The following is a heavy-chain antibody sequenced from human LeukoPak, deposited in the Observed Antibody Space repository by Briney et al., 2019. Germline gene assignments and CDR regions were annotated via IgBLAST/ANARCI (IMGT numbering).Heavy chain of an antibody. CDR2: IRSKANSYAT. V-gene: IGHV3-73*01. J-gene: IGHJ4*02. CDR3: TRRSSRGRCGGDCYSDY. Sequence: GGSLRLSCAASGFTFSGSAMHWVRQASGKGLEWVGRIRSKANSYATAYAASVKGRFTISRDDSKNTAYLQMNSLKTEDTAVYYYTRRSSRGRCGGDCYSDYWGQGTLVTVSS. CDR1: GFTFSGSA. D-gene: IGHD2-21*02.